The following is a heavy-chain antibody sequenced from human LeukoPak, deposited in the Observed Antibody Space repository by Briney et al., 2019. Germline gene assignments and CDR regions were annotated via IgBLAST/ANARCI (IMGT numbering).Heavy chain of an antibody. CDR2: ISSSGSTI. CDR3: ARVGQWLGELSAFDY. V-gene: IGHV3-11*04. J-gene: IGHJ4*02. Sequence: GGSLRLSCAASGFTFSDYYMSWIRQAPGKGLEWVSYISSSGSTIYYADSVKGRFTISRDTAKNSLYLQMNSLRAEDTAVYYCARVGQWLGELSAFDYWGQGTLVTVSS. CDR1: GFTFSDYY. D-gene: IGHD3-10*01.